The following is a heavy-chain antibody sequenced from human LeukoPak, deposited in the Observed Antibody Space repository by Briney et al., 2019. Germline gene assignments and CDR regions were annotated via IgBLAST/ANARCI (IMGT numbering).Heavy chain of an antibody. CDR2: ITSNSGYV. J-gene: IGHJ4*02. Sequence: GGSLRLSCTASGFTFGDYAMSWFRQAPGKGLEWVSSITSNSGYVAYADSVKGRFSISRDNAKNSLYLQMNSLRTEDMAVYYCVQDSYAISSSGSTFASWGQGTLVTVSS. CDR1: GFTFGDYA. CDR3: VQDSYAISSSGSTFAS. D-gene: IGHD2-2*01. V-gene: IGHV3-9*03.